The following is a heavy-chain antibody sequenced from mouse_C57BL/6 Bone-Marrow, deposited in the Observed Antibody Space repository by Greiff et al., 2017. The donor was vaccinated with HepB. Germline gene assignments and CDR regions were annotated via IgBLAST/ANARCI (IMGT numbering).Heavy chain of an antibody. Sequence: DVQLQESGPGLVKPSQSLSLTCSVPGYSITSGYYWNWIRQFPGNKLEWMGYISYDGSNNYNPSLKNRISITRDTSKNQFFLKLNSVTTEDTATYYCANYYGSSYNYAMDYWGQGTSVTVSS. D-gene: IGHD1-1*01. J-gene: IGHJ4*01. CDR2: ISYDGSN. V-gene: IGHV3-6*01. CDR1: GYSITSGYY. CDR3: ANYYGSSYNYAMDY.